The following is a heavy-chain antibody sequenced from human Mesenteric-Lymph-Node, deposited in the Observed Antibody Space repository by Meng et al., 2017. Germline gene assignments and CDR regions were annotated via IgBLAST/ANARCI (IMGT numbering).Heavy chain of an antibody. D-gene: IGHD3-22*01. CDR1: GFTFSSYW. J-gene: IGHJ4*02. Sequence: GESLKISCAASGFTFSSYWMSWVRQAPGKGLEWVDNIKQDGSEKYYVDSVKGRFTISRDNAKNSLYLQMNSLRAEDTAVYYCARENDYYDSSGYYGGFDYWGQGTRVTVSS. V-gene: IGHV3-7*01. CDR3: ARENDYYDSSGYYGGFDY. CDR2: IKQDGSEK.